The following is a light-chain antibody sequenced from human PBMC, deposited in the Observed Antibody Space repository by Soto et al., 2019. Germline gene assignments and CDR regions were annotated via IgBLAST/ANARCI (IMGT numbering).Light chain of an antibody. CDR3: QQYNSYPLT. V-gene: IGKV1-5*03. CDR2: KAS. Sequence: DIRMTQSHSTLSASVGDRVTITCRASQSISSWLAWYQQKPGKAPNLLIYKASSLESGVPSRFSGSGSGTEFTLTISSLQPDDFATYYCQQYNSYPLTFGGGTKVEIK. CDR1: QSISSW. J-gene: IGKJ4*01.